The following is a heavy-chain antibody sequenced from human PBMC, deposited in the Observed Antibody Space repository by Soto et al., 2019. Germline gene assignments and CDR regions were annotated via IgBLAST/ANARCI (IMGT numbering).Heavy chain of an antibody. CDR2: ISSSASTM. V-gene: IGHV3-11*01. J-gene: IGHJ4*02. D-gene: IGHD6-13*01. CDR3: AREGEAAAGLSEFDY. Sequence: PGWSLRLSCAASGFTFSDYYMSWIRQAPGKGLEWVSYISSSASTMYYADSLKGRFTISRDNAKNSLYLQMDSLRAEDTAVYYCAREGEAAAGLSEFDYWGQGTLVTVSS. CDR1: GFTFSDYY.